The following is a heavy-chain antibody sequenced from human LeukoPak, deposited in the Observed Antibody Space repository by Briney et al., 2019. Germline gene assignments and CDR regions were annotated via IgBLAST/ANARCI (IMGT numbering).Heavy chain of an antibody. D-gene: IGHD2-2*02. Sequence: GGSLRLSCAASGFTFSSYGMHWVRQAPGKGLEWVAFIRYDGSNKYYADSVKGRFTISRDNSKNTLYLQMNSLRAEDTAVYYCAKDQQYCSSTSCYIVGPDYWGQGTLVTVSS. CDR1: GFTFSSYG. CDR2: IRYDGSNK. V-gene: IGHV3-30*02. CDR3: AKDQQYCSSTSCYIVGPDY. J-gene: IGHJ4*02.